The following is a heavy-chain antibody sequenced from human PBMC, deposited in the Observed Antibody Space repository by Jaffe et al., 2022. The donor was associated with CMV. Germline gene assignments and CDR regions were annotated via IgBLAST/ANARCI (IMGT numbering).Heavy chain of an antibody. CDR1: GFTFSSYW. Sequence: EVQLVESGGGLVQPGGSLRLSCAASGFTFSSYWMSWVRQAPGKGLEWVANIKQDGSEKYYVDSVKGRFTISRDNAKNSLYLQMNSLRAEDTAVYYCARMLRYFDWTPTPLDYWGQGTLVTVSS. D-gene: IGHD3-9*01. V-gene: IGHV3-7*03. CDR2: IKQDGSEK. CDR3: ARMLRYFDWTPTPLDY. J-gene: IGHJ4*02.